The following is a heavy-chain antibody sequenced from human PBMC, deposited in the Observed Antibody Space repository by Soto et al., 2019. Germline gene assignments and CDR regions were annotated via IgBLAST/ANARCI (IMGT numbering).Heavy chain of an antibody. CDR1: GGSTSSSNYY. CDR2: IYFSGIT. D-gene: IGHD2-15*01. J-gene: IGHJ5*01. V-gene: IGHV4-61*01. CDR3: ARGVALNPFAGHWFDS. Sequence: QVQLQKSRPGLVKPSETLSLSCTVSGGSTSSSNYYWSWIRQPPGKGVEWIGYIYFSGITNYNPSLQSRATISVDTSGSQFPLNLVSVTAADTAIYYFARGVALNPFAGHWFDSWGQGTLVTVSS.